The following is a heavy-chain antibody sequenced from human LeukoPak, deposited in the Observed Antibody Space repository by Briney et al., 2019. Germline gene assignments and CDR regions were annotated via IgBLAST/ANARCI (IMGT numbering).Heavy chain of an antibody. V-gene: IGHV3-11*01. D-gene: IGHD5-24*01. CDR2: ISTSGSTI. Sequence: GGSLRLSCVDSGFTFSDYYMSWIRQAPGKGLEWVSYISTSGSTIYYADSVKGRFTFSRDNAKNSLYLQMNSLRDDDTAVYYCARAQGDGYDDAFDIWGQGTMVTVSS. CDR1: GFTFSDYY. J-gene: IGHJ3*02. CDR3: ARAQGDGYDDAFDI.